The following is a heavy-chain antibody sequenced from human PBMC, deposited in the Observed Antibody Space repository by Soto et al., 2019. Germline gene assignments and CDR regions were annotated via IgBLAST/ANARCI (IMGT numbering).Heavy chain of an antibody. CDR3: ARVVLDVVVVGSWFDP. CDR2: IYYSGST. J-gene: IGHJ5*02. D-gene: IGHD2-15*01. CDR1: GGSISSYY. V-gene: IGHV4-59*01. Sequence: SETLSLTCTVSGGSISSYYWSWIRQPPGKGLEWIGYIYYSGSTNYNPSLKSRVTISVDASKNQFSLKLSSVTAADTAVYYCARVVLDVVVVGSWFDPWGQGTLVTVS.